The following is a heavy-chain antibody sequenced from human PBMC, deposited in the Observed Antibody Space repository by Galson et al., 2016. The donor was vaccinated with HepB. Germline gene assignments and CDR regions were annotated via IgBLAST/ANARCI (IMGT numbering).Heavy chain of an antibody. CDR1: GFTFNNYA. Sequence: SLRLSCAASGFTFNNYAMSWVRQAPGKGLEWVSAISGGGGSTYYANSVQGRFTISRDNSKNTLYLQMNSLGAEDTALYYCAKYLDYYDSSGVDYWGQGTLVTVSS. J-gene: IGHJ4*02. CDR3: AKYLDYYDSSGVDY. V-gene: IGHV3-23*01. D-gene: IGHD3-22*01. CDR2: ISGGGGST.